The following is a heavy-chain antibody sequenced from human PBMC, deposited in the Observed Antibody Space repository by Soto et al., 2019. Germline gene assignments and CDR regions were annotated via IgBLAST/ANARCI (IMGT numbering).Heavy chain of an antibody. V-gene: IGHV4-59*08. Sequence: QVQLQESGPGLVKPSETLSLTCTVSGGSISSYYWSWIRQPPGKGLEWIGYIYYSGSTNDNPSLKRRGTISVDTSKHQFSLMLSSVAAADTAGYYCARRWGGVFDIWGQGAMVSVSS. CDR2: IYYSGST. D-gene: IGHD1-26*01. CDR1: GGSISSYY. J-gene: IGHJ3*02. CDR3: ARRWGGVFDI.